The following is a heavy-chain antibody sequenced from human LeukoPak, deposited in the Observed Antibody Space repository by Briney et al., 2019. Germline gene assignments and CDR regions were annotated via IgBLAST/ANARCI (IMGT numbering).Heavy chain of an antibody. D-gene: IGHD2-15*01. CDR2: ISYDGSNK. V-gene: IGHV3-30-3*01. CDR1: GFTFSSYA. Sequence: GGSLRLSCAASGFTFSSYAMHWVRQAPGKGLEWVAVISYDGSNKYYADSVKGRFTISRDNSKNTLYLQMNSLRAEGTAVYYCARDSYPRYCSGGSCFDYWGQGTLVTVSS. CDR3: ARDSYPRYCSGGSCFDY. J-gene: IGHJ4*02.